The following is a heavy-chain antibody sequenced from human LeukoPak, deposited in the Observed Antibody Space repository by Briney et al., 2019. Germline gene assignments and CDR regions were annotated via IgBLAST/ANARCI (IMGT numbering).Heavy chain of an antibody. CDR3: ASWPVGWYGEDS. V-gene: IGHV3-23*01. CDR1: KFNFNTYG. Sequence: GGSLRLSCATSKFNFNTYGMSWVRQAPGKGLEWVSSISGNGFSTQYADSVQGRFTISRDNSKNTLYLQMNSLRAEDTAVYYCASWPVGWYGEDSWGQGTLVTVSS. D-gene: IGHD6-19*01. J-gene: IGHJ4*02. CDR2: ISGNGFST.